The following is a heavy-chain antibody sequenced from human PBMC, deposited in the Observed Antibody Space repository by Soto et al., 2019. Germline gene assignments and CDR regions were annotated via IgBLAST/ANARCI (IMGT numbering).Heavy chain of an antibody. D-gene: IGHD1-26*01. J-gene: IGHJ4*02. V-gene: IGHV4-61*08. CDR1: GGSISTGGYY. CDR3: ARRYGGNLDY. Sequence: SETLSLICTVSGGSISTGGYYWSWIRQPPGKGLEWIGYIYYSGSTNYNPSLKSRVTISVDTSKNQFSLKLSSVTAADTAVYYCARRYGGNLDYWGQGTLVTVSS. CDR2: IYYSGST.